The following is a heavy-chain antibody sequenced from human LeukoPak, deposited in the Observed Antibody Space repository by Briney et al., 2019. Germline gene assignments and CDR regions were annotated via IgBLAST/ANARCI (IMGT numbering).Heavy chain of an antibody. CDR3: ARGYYFMDV. V-gene: IGHV3-64*02. CDR2: ITSNGGST. CDR1: GFTLSTYA. Sequence: PGGSLRLSCAASGFTLSTYAMPWVRQAPGQGLEYVSVITSNGGSTYYADSVMGRFTISRDISKNTLYLQMGTLRAEDMAVYYCARGYYFMDVWGKGTTVTVSS. J-gene: IGHJ6*03.